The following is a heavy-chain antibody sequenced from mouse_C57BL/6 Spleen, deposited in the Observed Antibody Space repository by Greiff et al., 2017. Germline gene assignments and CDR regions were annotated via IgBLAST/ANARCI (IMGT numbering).Heavy chain of an antibody. J-gene: IGHJ1*03. V-gene: IGHV1-82*01. Sequence: QVQLQQSGPELVKPGASVKISCKASGYAFSSSWMNWVKQRPGKGLEWIGRIYPGDGDTTYNGKFKGKATLTADKSSSTAYMQLSSLTSEDSAVYFCAREGHEGPYFDVWGTGTTVTVSS. CDR1: GYAFSSSW. CDR2: IYPGDGDT. CDR3: AREGHEGPYFDV.